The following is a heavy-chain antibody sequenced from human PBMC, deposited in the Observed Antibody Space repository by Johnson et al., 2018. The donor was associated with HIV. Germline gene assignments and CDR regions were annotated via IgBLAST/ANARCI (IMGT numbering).Heavy chain of an antibody. CDR1: GFTFDDYG. Sequence: VQLVESGGGVVRPGGSLRLSCAASGFTFDDYGTSWVRQAPGKGLEWVSGINWNGGSTAYGDSVKGRFTISRDNAKNSLYLQMNSLRAEDTALYFCARDGRGEQLVDQGDAFDIWGQGTMVTVSS. CDR2: INWNGGST. J-gene: IGHJ3*02. CDR3: ARDGRGEQLVDQGDAFDI. D-gene: IGHD6-6*01. V-gene: IGHV3-20*04.